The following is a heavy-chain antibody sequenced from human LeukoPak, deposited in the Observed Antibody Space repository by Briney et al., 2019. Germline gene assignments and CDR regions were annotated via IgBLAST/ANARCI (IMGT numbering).Heavy chain of an antibody. V-gene: IGHV1-46*01. CDR3: ARGGGAGIAVADTSGAFDI. CDR1: GYTFTSYY. D-gene: IGHD6-19*01. Sequence: GASVKVSCKASGYTFTSYYMHWVRQAPGQGLEWMGIINPSGGSTSYAQKFQGRVTMTTDTSKSTVYMELSSLRSEDTAVYYCARGGGAGIAVADTSGAFDIWGQGTMVTVSS. J-gene: IGHJ3*02. CDR2: INPSGGST.